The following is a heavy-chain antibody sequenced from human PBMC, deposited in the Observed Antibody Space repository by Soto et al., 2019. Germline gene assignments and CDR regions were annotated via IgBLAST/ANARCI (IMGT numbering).Heavy chain of an antibody. J-gene: IGHJ4*02. V-gene: IGHV1-2*02. CDR3: ARQLAYCGGDCYTEPIDY. Sequence: GASVKVSCKTSGYTFTAYYINWVRQAPGQGLEWMGWIDPKTGGTKYAQNFQGRVTLTGDTSITTAYMELSRLTSDDTAVYYCARQLAYCGGDCYTEPIDYWGQGTLVTVSS. D-gene: IGHD2-21*02. CDR2: IDPKTGGT. CDR1: GYTFTAYY.